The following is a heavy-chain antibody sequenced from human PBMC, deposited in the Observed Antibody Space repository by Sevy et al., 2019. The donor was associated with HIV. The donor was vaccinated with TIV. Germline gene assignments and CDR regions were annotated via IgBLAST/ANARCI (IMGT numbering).Heavy chain of an antibody. CDR3: ARLRGGYGNGWFYYYMDV. CDR1: GGSIRRGDYF. J-gene: IGHJ6*03. Sequence: SETLSLTCSVTGGSIRRGDYFWGWIRQSPGKGLEWIGSITDSGSTYYNPSLKSRVTMSVDTSKNQFSLKLSSMTAADTAVHYCARLRGGYGNGWFYYYMDVWGKGTTVTVSS. CDR2: ITDSGST. D-gene: IGHD3-10*01. V-gene: IGHV4-39*01.